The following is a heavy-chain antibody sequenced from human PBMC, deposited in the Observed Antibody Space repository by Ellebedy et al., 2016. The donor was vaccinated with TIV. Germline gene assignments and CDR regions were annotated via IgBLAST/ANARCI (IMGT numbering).Heavy chain of an antibody. J-gene: IGHJ2*01. V-gene: IGHV3-48*02. D-gene: IGHD5-18*01. Sequence: GGSLRLSCEASGFTFSNSNLNWVRQAPGKGLEWVSYISTGSRNIYYADSVKGRFTISRDNAKNSLYLHMNSLRDEDTAVYYCGRDGAYNYDTYWYFDLWGRGTLVTVSS. CDR1: GFTFSNSN. CDR3: GRDGAYNYDTYWYFDL. CDR2: ISTGSRNI.